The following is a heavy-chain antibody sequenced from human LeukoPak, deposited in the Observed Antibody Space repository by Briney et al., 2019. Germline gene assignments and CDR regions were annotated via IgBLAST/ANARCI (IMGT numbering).Heavy chain of an antibody. J-gene: IGHJ6*03. D-gene: IGHD5-18*01. V-gene: IGHV3-21*01. CDR3: ARDSYYGYSYGYYYYYYMDV. Sequence: PGGSLRLSCTGSGFTFSSYSMNWVRQAPGKGLEWVSSISSSSSYRYYEESVKGRFSISRDNARNSLYLQMNSLRAEDTAVYYCARDSYYGYSYGYYYYYYMDVWGKGTTVTVSS. CDR2: ISSSSSYR. CDR1: GFTFSSYS.